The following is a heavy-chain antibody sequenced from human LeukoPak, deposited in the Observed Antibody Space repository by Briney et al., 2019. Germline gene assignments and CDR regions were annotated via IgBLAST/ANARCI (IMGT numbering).Heavy chain of an antibody. V-gene: IGHV4-38-2*01. Sequence: SETLSLTCAVSGYSINSGYSWTWLRQRPGKDLEWIGNIYHSGYAYYNPSLKSRVTISLDASKNQFSLRLSSVTAADTAVYYCARNSSLTTLKGGWFDPWGQGTLVTVSS. CDR3: ARNSSLTTLKGGWFDP. CDR2: IYHSGYA. CDR1: GYSINSGYS. D-gene: IGHD4-11*01. J-gene: IGHJ5*02.